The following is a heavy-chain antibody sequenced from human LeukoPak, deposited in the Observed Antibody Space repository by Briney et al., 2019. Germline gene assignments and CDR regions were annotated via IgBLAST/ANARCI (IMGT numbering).Heavy chain of an antibody. Sequence: PGASLRPSCAPSGLTVSSTYMSWARQTPGKGLVSVSSIYSVGSTYYLDSGKVRFLITRDNSKNTLYLQMNGRRAEDTAVYYCARDLLEWYFGYWGQGTLVTVSS. V-gene: IGHV3-66*01. CDR3: ARDLLEWYFGY. D-gene: IGHD3-3*01. J-gene: IGHJ4*02. CDR1: GLTVSSTY. CDR2: IYSVGST.